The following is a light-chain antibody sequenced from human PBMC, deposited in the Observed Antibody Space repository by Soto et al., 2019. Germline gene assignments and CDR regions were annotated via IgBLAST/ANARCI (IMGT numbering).Light chain of an antibody. Sequence: IQLTQSPSSLSASVGDRVTITCRASQGISSYLAWYQQKPGKAPKLLIYAASTLQSGVPSRFSGSRSGTDFTLTISSLQPEDFATYYCQQLNSYPSFTFGPGTKVDIK. CDR1: QGISSY. CDR3: QQLNSYPSFT. J-gene: IGKJ3*01. CDR2: AAS. V-gene: IGKV1-9*01.